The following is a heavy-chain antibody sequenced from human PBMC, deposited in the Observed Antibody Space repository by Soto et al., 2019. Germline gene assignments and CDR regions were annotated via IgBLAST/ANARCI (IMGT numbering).Heavy chain of an antibody. CDR3: AKDRRSRASDRMNY. Sequence: HPGGSLSLSCAASGFTFSSYAMSWVRQAPGKGLEWVSAISGSGGSTYYADSVKGRFTISRDNSKNTLYLQMNSLRAEDTAVYYCAKDRRSRASDRMNYWGQGTLVTVSS. CDR2: ISGSGGST. J-gene: IGHJ4*02. D-gene: IGHD6-6*01. CDR1: GFTFSSYA. V-gene: IGHV3-23*01.